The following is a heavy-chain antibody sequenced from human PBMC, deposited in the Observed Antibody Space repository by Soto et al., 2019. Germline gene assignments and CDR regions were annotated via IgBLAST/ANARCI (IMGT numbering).Heavy chain of an antibody. CDR2: IIPILGIA. V-gene: IGHV1-69*02. CDR3: ARPGRDWGSLEY. Sequence: SVKVSCKASGGTFSSDSFSWVRQAPGQGLEWMGRIIPILGIANYAQKFQGRVTITADKSTSTAYMELSSLRSEDTAVYYCARPGRDWGSLEYWGQGTRVTVSS. CDR1: GGTFSSDS. J-gene: IGHJ4*02. D-gene: IGHD7-27*01.